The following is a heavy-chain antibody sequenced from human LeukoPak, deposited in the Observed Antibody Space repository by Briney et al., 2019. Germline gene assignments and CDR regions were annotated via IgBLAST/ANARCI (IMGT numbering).Heavy chain of an antibody. CDR3: AKEMAPEGYSYGYDY. Sequence: GGSLRLSCAASGFTFSSYGMHWVRQAPGKGLEWVAVISFDGSNKYYADSVKGRFTISRDNSKNTLYLQMNSLRADDTAVYYCAKEMAPEGYSYGYDYWGQGTLVTVSS. CDR2: ISFDGSNK. V-gene: IGHV3-30*19. J-gene: IGHJ4*02. D-gene: IGHD5-18*01. CDR1: GFTFSSYG.